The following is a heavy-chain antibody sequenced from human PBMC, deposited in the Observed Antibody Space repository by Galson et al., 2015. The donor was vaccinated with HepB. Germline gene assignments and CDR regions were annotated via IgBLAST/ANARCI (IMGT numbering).Heavy chain of an antibody. D-gene: IGHD6-13*01. CDR2: INPSGGST. CDR3: ARGRKAAALLERENGDY. Sequence: SVKVSCKASGYTFTSYYMHWVRQAPGQGLEWMGIINPSGGSTSYAQKFQGRVTMTRDTSTSTVYMELSSLRSEDTAVYYCARGRKAAALLERENGDYWGQGTLVTVSS. V-gene: IGHV1-46*03. J-gene: IGHJ4*02. CDR1: GYTFTSYY.